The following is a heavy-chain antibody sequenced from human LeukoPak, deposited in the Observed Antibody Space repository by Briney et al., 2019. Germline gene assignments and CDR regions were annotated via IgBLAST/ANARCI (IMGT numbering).Heavy chain of an antibody. CDR2: ISYDGSDK. D-gene: IGHD3-16*01. Sequence: GGSLRLSCAASGFTFRNYAMHWVRQAPGKGLEWVAIISYDGSDKYYADSVKGRFTISRDDAKNSLYLQMNSLRAEDTAVYFCARDFGPRLYAFDVWGQGTMITVSS. J-gene: IGHJ3*01. V-gene: IGHV3-30*07. CDR3: ARDFGPRLYAFDV. CDR1: GFTFRNYA.